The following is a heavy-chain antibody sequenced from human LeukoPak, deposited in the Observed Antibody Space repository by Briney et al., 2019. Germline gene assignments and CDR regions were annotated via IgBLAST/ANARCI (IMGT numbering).Heavy chain of an antibody. CDR1: GGSISIYY. CDR2: IYYSGST. V-gene: IGHV4-59*01. D-gene: IGHD6-19*01. J-gene: IGHJ4*02. Sequence: PSETLSLTCTVSGGSISIYYWSWIRQPPGKGLEWIGYIYYSGSTNYNPSLKSRVTISVDTSKNQFSLKLSSVTAADTAVYYCARDSSGWYYWGQGTLVTVSS. CDR3: ARDSSGWYY.